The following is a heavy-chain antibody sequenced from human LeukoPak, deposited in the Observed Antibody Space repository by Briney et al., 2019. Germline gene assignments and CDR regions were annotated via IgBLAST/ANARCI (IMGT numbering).Heavy chain of an antibody. CDR2: IYYSGST. CDR3: ARALCSMTTVTTEYWFDY. D-gene: IGHD4-17*01. CDR1: GGSISSGDYY. Sequence: PSQTLSLTCTVSGGSISSGDYYWSWIRQPPGKGLEWIGYIYYSGSTYYNPSLQSRVIISVDTSKNQFSLKLTSVTAADTAVYYCARALCSMTTVTTEYWFDYWGQGTLVTVSS. V-gene: IGHV4-30-4*01. J-gene: IGHJ4*02.